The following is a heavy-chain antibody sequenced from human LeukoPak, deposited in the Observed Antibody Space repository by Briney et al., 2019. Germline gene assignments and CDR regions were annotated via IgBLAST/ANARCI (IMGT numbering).Heavy chain of an antibody. CDR1: GGTFSSYG. D-gene: IGHD6-19*01. J-gene: IGHJ4*02. Sequence: GASVKVSCKASGGTFSSYGISWVRQAPGQGLEWMGWISAYNGNTNYAQKLQGRVTMTTDTSTSTAYMELRSLRSDDTAVYYCARRYSSGWYSWGRYYFDYWGQGTLVTVSS. V-gene: IGHV1-18*01. CDR2: ISAYNGNT. CDR3: ARRYSSGWYSWGRYYFDY.